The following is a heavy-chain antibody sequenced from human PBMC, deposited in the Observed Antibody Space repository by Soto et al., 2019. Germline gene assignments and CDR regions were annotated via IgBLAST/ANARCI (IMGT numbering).Heavy chain of an antibody. V-gene: IGHV3-21*01. Sequence: EVQLVESGGGLVKPGGSLRLSCAASGFTFSSNTMNWVRQAPGKGLEWVSSISSSGNYIYYADSVKGRFTISRDSAKSSLYLQMNSLRAEDTAVYYCARSPFAYWGQGTLVTVSS. CDR3: ARSPFAY. J-gene: IGHJ4*02. CDR1: GFTFSSNT. CDR2: ISSSGNYI.